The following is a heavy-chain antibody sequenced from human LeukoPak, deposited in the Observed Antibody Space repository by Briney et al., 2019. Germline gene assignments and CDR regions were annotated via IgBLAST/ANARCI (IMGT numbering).Heavy chain of an antibody. CDR1: GYPFTGYH. J-gene: IGHJ4*02. CDR3: ARDPTTSWFFKFDH. Sequence: ASVKVSCKASGYPFTGYHIHWVRQAPGQGLEWMESINPNRGGTNSAQSFQGRVTLTRDTSTSTAYMELSRLRSDDTAVYYCARDPTTSWFFKFDHWGQGTLVTVSS. D-gene: IGHD3-10*01. V-gene: IGHV1-2*02. CDR2: INPNRGGT.